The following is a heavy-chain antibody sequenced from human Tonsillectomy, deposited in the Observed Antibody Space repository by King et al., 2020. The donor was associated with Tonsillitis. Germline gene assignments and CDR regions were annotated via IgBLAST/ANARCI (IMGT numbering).Heavy chain of an antibody. CDR1: RFTFSSYE. D-gene: IGHD5-18*01. J-gene: IGHJ1*01. CDR2: ITSSGSSI. V-gene: IGHV3-48*03. CDR3: ARDGDTPMVFQH. Sequence: VQLVESGGGLVQPGGSLRLSCAASRFTFSSYEMIWVRQAPGKGLEWVSYITSSGSSIYYADSVKGRFTISRDNAKNSLYLQMNSLRAEDTAVYYCARDGDTPMVFQHWGQGTLVTVSS.